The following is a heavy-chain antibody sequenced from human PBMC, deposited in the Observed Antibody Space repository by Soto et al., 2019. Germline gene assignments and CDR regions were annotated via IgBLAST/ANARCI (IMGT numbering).Heavy chain of an antibody. J-gene: IGHJ4*02. CDR3: ASVEMSTRAFDY. CDR2: VIPIFGTV. CDR1: RGTFRNYA. Sequence: QVQLVQSGAEVKKPGSSVKVSCKASRGTFRNYAISWVRQAPGQGLEWMGGVIPIFGTVTYAQRFQDRVTLTADESTSRGYMELSGLRSEHTALYYCASVEMSTRAFDYWGQGTLVSVSS. D-gene: IGHD1-1*01. V-gene: IGHV1-69*01.